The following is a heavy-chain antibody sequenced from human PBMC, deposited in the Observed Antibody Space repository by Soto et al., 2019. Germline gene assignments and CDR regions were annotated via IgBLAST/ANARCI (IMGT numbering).Heavy chain of an antibody. D-gene: IGHD3-3*01. CDR1: GYTFTSYG. CDR3: ASSVGPGIFGVVITGPYYGMDV. Sequence: ASVKVSCKASGYTFTSYGISWVRQAPGQGLEWMGWISAYNGNKNYAQKLQGRVTMTTDTSTSTAYMELRRLRSDDTPVYYCASSVGPGIFGVVITGPYYGMDVWGQGTTVTVSS. CDR2: ISAYNGNK. J-gene: IGHJ6*02. V-gene: IGHV1-18*04.